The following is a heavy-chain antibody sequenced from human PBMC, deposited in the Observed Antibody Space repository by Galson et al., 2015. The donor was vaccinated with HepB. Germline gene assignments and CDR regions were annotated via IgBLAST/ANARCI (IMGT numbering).Heavy chain of an antibody. D-gene: IGHD6-19*01. V-gene: IGHV3-23*01. J-gene: IGHJ4*01. CDR3: AKDTVSSGCFYRQTASSEY. CDR1: GFTFTSYA. Sequence: SLRLSCAASGFTFTSYAMSWVRQAPGKGLEWVSDISGSGGSTYYADSEKGRFTISRDNSKNTLYLQMNSLRAEDTGVYYCAKDTVSSGCFYRQTASSEYRGRRALVTVPS. CDR2: ISGSGGST.